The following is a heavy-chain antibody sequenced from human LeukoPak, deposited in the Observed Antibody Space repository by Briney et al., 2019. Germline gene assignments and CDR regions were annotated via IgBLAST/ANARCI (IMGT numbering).Heavy chain of an antibody. CDR2: VDDSGST. D-gene: IGHD6-19*01. CDR1: GDSISSSY. J-gene: IGHJ5*02. CDR3: ARDRIAVASNWIDH. Sequence: SETLSLTCSVSGDSISSSYWTWIRQPPGKGLEWIGNVDDSGSTKYNPSLNSRVTMSVDPSKHQFSLKLNSVTAADTAVYYCARDRIAVASNWIDHWGQGTLVTVSS. V-gene: IGHV4-59*01.